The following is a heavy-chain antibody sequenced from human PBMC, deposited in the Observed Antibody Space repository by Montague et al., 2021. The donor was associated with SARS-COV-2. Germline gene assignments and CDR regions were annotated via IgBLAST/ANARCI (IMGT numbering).Heavy chain of an antibody. CDR2: IYYSGST. V-gene: IGHV4-31*03. Sequence: TLSLTCTVSGGSISDGGYSWTWIRQLPGKGLEWIGCIYYSGSTFYNPSLKSRLTISVDTSKNQFSLKLRSVTAADTAVYYCAREGGRFQPWLRGWDAFDPWGQGTMVTVSS. CDR1: GGSISDGGYS. CDR3: AREGGRFQPWLRGWDAFDP. J-gene: IGHJ5*02. D-gene: IGHD3-9*01.